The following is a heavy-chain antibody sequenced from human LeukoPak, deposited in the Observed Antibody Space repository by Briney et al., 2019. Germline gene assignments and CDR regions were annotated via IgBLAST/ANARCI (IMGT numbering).Heavy chain of an antibody. Sequence: PGGSLRLSCAASGFTFSSYSMNWVRQAPGKGLEWVSCISSSSSTIYYADSVKGRFTISRDNAKNSLYLQMNSLRAEDTAVYYCARSLYYSSIWYPGAFDIWGQGTMVTVSS. CDR2: ISSSSSTI. CDR3: ARSLYYSSIWYPGAFDI. D-gene: IGHD6-13*01. CDR1: GFTFSSYS. V-gene: IGHV3-48*04. J-gene: IGHJ3*02.